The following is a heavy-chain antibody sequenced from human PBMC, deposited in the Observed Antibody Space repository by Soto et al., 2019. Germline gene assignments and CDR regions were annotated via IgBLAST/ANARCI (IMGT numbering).Heavy chain of an antibody. CDR3: ARAPPQRASSSSSNWFDP. D-gene: IGHD6-6*01. V-gene: IGHV4-34*01. CDR2: INHSGST. Sequence: SETLSLTCAVYGGSFSGYYWSWIRQPPGKGLEWIGEINHSGSTNYNPSLKSRVTISVDTSKNQFSLKLSSVTAADTAVYYCARAPPQRASSSSSNWFDPWGQGTLVTVSS. CDR1: GGSFSGYY. J-gene: IGHJ5*02.